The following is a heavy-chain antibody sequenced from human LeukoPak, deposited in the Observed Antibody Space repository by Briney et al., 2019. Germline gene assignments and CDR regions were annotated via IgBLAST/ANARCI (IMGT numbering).Heavy chain of an antibody. Sequence: GGSLRLSCAASGFTFSSYWMSWVRQAPGKGLEWVANIKQDGSEKYYVDSVKGRFTISRDNAKNSLYLQMNSLRAEDTAVYYCARGAYSYGFSDAFDIWGQGTMVTVSS. CDR1: GFTFSSYW. CDR2: IKQDGSEK. CDR3: ARGAYSYGFSDAFDI. D-gene: IGHD5-18*01. V-gene: IGHV3-7*03. J-gene: IGHJ3*02.